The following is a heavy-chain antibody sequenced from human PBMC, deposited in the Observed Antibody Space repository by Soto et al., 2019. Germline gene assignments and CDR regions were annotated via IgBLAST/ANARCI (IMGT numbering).Heavy chain of an antibody. J-gene: IGHJ3*02. CDR3: ARAIAVAGMSAFDI. D-gene: IGHD6-19*01. CDR1: GGSISSSSYY. Sequence: QLRLQESGPGLVKPSETLSLTCTVSGGSISSSSYYWGWIRQPPGKGLEWIGSIYYSGSTYYNPSLKSRVTISVDTSKNQFSLKLSSVTAADTAVYYCARAIAVAGMSAFDIWGQGTMVTVSS. CDR2: IYYSGST. V-gene: IGHV4-39*01.